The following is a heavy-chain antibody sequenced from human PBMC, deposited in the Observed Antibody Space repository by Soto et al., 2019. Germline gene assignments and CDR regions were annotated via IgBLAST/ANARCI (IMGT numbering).Heavy chain of an antibody. D-gene: IGHD2-2*01. Sequence: GGSLRLSCTASGFTFSTYGMQWVRQAPGKGLEWVAVLSYDGSKKYYADSVKGRFSISRDNSKNTLYLQMNSLRPDDTAVYYCAKGQGVVPAANEYYYYGMDVWGQGTTVTVSS. CDR2: LSYDGSKK. CDR3: AKGQGVVPAANEYYYYGMDV. V-gene: IGHV3-30*18. J-gene: IGHJ6*02. CDR1: GFTFSTYG.